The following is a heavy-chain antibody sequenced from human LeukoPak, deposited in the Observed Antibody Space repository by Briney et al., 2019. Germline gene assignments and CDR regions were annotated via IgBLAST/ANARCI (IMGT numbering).Heavy chain of an antibody. Sequence: ASVKVSCKASGYTFTNHGISWVRQAPGQGLEWMGWISAYTGNAHYAQKFQGRVTMSTDTSTSTAYVELRSLRSDDTAVYYCARELRYIDYGMDVWGQGTTVSVSS. CDR2: ISAYTGNA. D-gene: IGHD3-9*01. CDR1: GYTFTNHG. J-gene: IGHJ6*02. CDR3: ARELRYIDYGMDV. V-gene: IGHV1-18*01.